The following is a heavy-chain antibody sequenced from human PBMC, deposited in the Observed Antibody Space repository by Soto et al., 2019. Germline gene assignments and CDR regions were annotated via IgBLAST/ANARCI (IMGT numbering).Heavy chain of an antibody. J-gene: IGHJ3*01. CDR3: AYSTGWYRHDV. D-gene: IGHD6-19*01. V-gene: IGHV4-4*02. CDR2: LLHGGTT. Sequence: QVQLQETGQGLVKPSGTLSLTCAVSGDSISSPKWWTWLRQHPGKGLEWIGVLLHGGTTNYNPSLKSRVTLSVDTSQNQFSLNLTSVTAADTAIYYCAYSTGWYRHDVWGQGTSVTVSS. CDR1: GDSISSPKW.